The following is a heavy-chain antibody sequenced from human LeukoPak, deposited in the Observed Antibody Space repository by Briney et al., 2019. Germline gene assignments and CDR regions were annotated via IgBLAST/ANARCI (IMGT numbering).Heavy chain of an antibody. CDR3: AKGKWYSGTYHFDY. CDR2: ISWNSDSI. Sequence: PGRSLRLSCAASGFTFDDYAMHWVRQAPGKGLERVSGISWNSDSIGCADSVKGRFTISRDNAKNSLYLQMNSLRAEDTALYYCAKGKWYSGTYHFDYWGQGTLVTVSS. J-gene: IGHJ4*02. D-gene: IGHD1-26*01. CDR1: GFTFDDYA. V-gene: IGHV3-9*01.